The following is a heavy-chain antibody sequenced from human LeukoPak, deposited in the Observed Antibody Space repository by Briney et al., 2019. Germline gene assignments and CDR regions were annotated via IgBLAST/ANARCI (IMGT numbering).Heavy chain of an antibody. Sequence: GTLLMTSATGFGSSFTTNWIGGWRQMPGKAREGLGIINPGDSDARYSPSLQGQVTISVDKSISTAYLQWSSLEASDTAMYYCARQGRIVVVTTTHDAFDIWGQGTMVTVSS. J-gene: IGHJ3*02. CDR1: GSSFTTNW. V-gene: IGHV5-51*01. CDR2: INPGDSDA. CDR3: ARQGRIVVVTTTHDAFDI. D-gene: IGHD2-21*02.